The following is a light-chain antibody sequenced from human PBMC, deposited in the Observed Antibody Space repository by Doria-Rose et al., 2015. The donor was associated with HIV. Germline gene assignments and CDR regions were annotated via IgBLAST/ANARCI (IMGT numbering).Light chain of an antibody. V-gene: IGLV1-44*01. CDR2: RNN. Sequence: QPGLTQPPSASGTPGQRVTISCSGSSSNIGSNTVNWYQQLPGTAPKLLIYRNNQRPSGVPDRFSGSKPGTSASLAISGLQAEDEADYYCAAWDDSLNGWVFGGGTKLTVL. J-gene: IGLJ3*02. CDR1: SSNIGSNT. CDR3: AAWDDSLNGWV.